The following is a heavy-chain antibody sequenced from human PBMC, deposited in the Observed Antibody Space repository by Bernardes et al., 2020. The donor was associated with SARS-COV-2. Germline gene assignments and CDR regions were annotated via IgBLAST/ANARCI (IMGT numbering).Heavy chain of an antibody. CDR1: GYPFTGYY. V-gene: IGHV1-2*02. CDR3: ALPPTNYDRYGMDV. D-gene: IGHD3-22*01. CDR2: INPNSGGT. Sequence: ASLKVYCKASGYPFTGYYMPWVRQAPGQGLEWMGWINPNSGGTNFAQKFQGRVTMTRDTSISTAYMELSRLRSDDTAVYFCALPPTNYDRYGMDVWGQGTTVTVSS. J-gene: IGHJ6*02.